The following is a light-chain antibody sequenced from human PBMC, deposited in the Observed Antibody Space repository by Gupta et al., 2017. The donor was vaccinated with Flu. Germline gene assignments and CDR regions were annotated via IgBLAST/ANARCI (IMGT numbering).Light chain of an antibody. CDR3: CSSAGTVL. CDR2: EST. J-gene: IGLJ2*01. Sequence: QSALTQPPSASGFPGQSSTILCTTISIDVGSYKLVSWYQQHPDTAPKLIIYESTKRPSWVSSRFSGSKSGNTASLTISGLQAEDEADYYCCSSAGTVLFGGGTKLTVL. V-gene: IGLV2-23*01. CDR1: SIDVGSYKL.